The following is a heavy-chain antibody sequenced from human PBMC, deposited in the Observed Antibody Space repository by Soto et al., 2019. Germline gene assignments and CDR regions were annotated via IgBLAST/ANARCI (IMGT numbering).Heavy chain of an antibody. J-gene: IGHJ3*02. V-gene: IGHV3-23*01. CDR3: ARRTFGTSRSFDI. CDR2: ISDGGDLT. Sequence: GGSLRLSCAASGFAFSSHPMSWVRQAPERGLEWVSGISDGGDLTYNADSVKGRFTISGDNSKNTLFLQMNSLRAEDTAVYYCARRTFGTSRSFDIWGQGTMVTVSS. D-gene: IGHD3-16*01. CDR1: GFAFSSHP.